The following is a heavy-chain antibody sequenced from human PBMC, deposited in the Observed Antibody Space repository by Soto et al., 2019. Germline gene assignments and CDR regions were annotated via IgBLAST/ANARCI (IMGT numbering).Heavy chain of an antibody. CDR1: GYTFTSYG. Sequence: APVKVSCKASGYTFTSYGISWVRQAPGQGLEWMGWISAYNGNTNYAQKLQGRVTMTTDTSTSTAYMELRSLRSDDTAVYYCARDSDSVDTAMVEYYGMDVWGQGTTVTVSS. CDR3: ARDSDSVDTAMVEYYGMDV. D-gene: IGHD5-18*01. V-gene: IGHV1-18*01. CDR2: ISAYNGNT. J-gene: IGHJ6*02.